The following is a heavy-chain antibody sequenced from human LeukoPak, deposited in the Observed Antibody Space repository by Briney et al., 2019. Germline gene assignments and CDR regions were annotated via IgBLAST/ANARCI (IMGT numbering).Heavy chain of an antibody. D-gene: IGHD3-22*01. Sequence: TSETLSLTCAVYGGSFSGYYWSWIRQTPLKGLEWLGQVNDSGSANYNPSLRSRVTMPVDTFKNQFSMKLTSVTAADTAVYFCASSYYDTVGFSPFDYWGQGTLVTVSS. CDR2: VNDSGSA. V-gene: IGHV4-34*01. CDR1: GGSFSGYY. CDR3: ASSYYDTVGFSPFDY. J-gene: IGHJ4*02.